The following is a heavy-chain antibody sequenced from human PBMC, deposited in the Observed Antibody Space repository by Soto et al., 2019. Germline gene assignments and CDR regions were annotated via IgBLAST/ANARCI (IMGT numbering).Heavy chain of an antibody. V-gene: IGHV6-1*01. J-gene: IGHJ6*02. CDR2: TYYRSKWYN. D-gene: IGHD3-3*01. CDR1: GDSVSSNSAA. CDR3: ARAAGYSDFWSGYSAPGYYYYGMDV. Sequence: PSQTLSLTCAISGDSVSSNSAAWNWIRQSPSRGLEWLGRTYYRSKWYNDYAVSVKSRITINPDTSKNQFSLQLNSVTPEDTAVYYCARAAGYSDFWSGYSAPGYYYYGMDVWGQGTTVTISS.